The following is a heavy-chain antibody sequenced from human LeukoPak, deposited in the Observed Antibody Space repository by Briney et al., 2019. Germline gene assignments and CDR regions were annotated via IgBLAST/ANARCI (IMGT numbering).Heavy chain of an antibody. CDR1: GRSISSASYY. J-gene: IGHJ4*02. Sequence: PSQTLSLTCTVSGRSISSASYYWNWIRQPAGKGLEWIGRIYASGDTNYNPSLKSRVTISVDMSKNQFSLKLSSVTAADTAVYYCARHSTMVTTGSFDYWSQGTLVTVSS. CDR3: ARHSTMVTTGSFDY. CDR2: IYASGDT. V-gene: IGHV4-61*02. D-gene: IGHD4-17*01.